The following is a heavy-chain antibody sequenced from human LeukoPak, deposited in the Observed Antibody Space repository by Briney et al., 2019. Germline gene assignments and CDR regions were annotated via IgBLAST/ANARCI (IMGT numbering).Heavy chain of an antibody. D-gene: IGHD3-10*01. CDR3: ATSAVNYYGSGSYPPDY. J-gene: IGHJ4*02. CDR2: FDPEDGET. CDR1: GYTLTELS. Sequence: ASVKVSCKVSGYTLTELSMHWLRQAPGKGLEWMGGFDPEDGETIHAQKFQGRVTMTEDTSTDTAYMELSSLRSEDTAVYYCATSAVNYYGSGSYPPDYWGQGTLVTVSS. V-gene: IGHV1-24*01.